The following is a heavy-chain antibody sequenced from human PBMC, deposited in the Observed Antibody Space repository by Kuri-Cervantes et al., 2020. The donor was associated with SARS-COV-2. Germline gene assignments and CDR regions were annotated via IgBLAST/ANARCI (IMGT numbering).Heavy chain of an antibody. V-gene: IGHV4-39*01. CDR3: ATTIFPPMDPDYYYKSGTDV. Sequence: SETLSLTCAVSGGSISSRSHYWGWIRQPPGKGLEWIGTMYYSGSKYYNPSLESRLTMSVDMSKSQFSLKLSSVTAADTAVYYCATTIFPPMDPDYYYKSGTDVWGQGTTVTVSS. CDR2: MYYSGSK. CDR1: GGSISSRSHY. D-gene: IGHD2-21*01. J-gene: IGHJ6*02.